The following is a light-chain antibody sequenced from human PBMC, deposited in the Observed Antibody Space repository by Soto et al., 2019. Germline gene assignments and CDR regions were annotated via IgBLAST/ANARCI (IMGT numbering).Light chain of an antibody. V-gene: IGLV2-11*01. CDR3: CSYAGSYTLV. CDR1: SSDVGGYHY. J-gene: IGLJ2*01. Sequence: QSVLTQPRSVSGSPGQSVTISCTGTSSDVGGYHYVSWYQQHPGKAPKLMIYDVSKRPSGVPDRFSGSKSGNTASLTISGLQAEDEADYYCCSYAGSYTLVFGGGTKLTV. CDR2: DVS.